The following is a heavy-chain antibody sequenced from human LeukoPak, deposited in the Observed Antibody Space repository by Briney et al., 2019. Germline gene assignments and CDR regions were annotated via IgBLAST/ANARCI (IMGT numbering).Heavy chain of an antibody. D-gene: IGHD3-16*01. CDR1: GGSISSYY. CDR3: ARLGLWAAFDY. V-gene: IGHV4-59*01. CDR2: IYYSGST. J-gene: IGHJ4*02. Sequence: SETLSLTCTVSGGSISSYYWSWIRQPPGKGLEWIGYIYYSGSTNYNPSLKSRVTISVDTSKNQFSLKLSSVTAADTAVHYCARLGLWAAFDYWGQGTLVTVSS.